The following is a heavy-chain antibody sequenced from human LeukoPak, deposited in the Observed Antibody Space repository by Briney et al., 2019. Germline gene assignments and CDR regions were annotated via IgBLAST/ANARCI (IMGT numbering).Heavy chain of an antibody. Sequence: SETLSFTCTVSGGSINNYYWSWIRQPAGKGLEWIGRIYTRGSTNYNPSLKSRVTMSVDTSKNQFSLKLSSVTAADTAVYYCAKGRYCSADNCPRGDAFDIWGQGTMVSVSS. D-gene: IGHD2-15*01. CDR2: IYTRGST. CDR3: AKGRYCSADNCPRGDAFDI. J-gene: IGHJ3*02. V-gene: IGHV4-4*07. CDR1: GGSINNYY.